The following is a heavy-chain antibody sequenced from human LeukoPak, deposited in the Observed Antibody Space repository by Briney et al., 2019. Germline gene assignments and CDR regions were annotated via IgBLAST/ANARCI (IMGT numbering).Heavy chain of an antibody. V-gene: IGHV4-4*07. CDR3: ARENSGSYREFDY. CDR2: VYSSGCT. Sequence: SETLSLTCTVSGGSISGYYWSWIRQPAGKGLDWIGRVYSSGCTNYNPSLKSRVTLSVDTSKNQFSLKLSSVTAADTAVYYCARENSGSYREFDYWGQGTLVTVSS. J-gene: IGHJ4*02. D-gene: IGHD1-26*01. CDR1: GGSISGYY.